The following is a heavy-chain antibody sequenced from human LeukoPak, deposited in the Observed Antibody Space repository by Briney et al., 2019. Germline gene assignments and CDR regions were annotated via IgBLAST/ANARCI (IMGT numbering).Heavy chain of an antibody. CDR3: AKLYSGSYDDAFDI. CDR2: IYSGGST. Sequence: GGSLRLSCAASGFTVSSNYMSWVRQAPGKGLEWVSVIYSGGSTYYADSVKGRFTISRDNSKNTLYLQMNSLRAEDTAVYYCAKLYSGSYDDAFDIWGQGTMVSVSS. J-gene: IGHJ3*02. V-gene: IGHV3-53*01. D-gene: IGHD1-26*01. CDR1: GFTVSSNY.